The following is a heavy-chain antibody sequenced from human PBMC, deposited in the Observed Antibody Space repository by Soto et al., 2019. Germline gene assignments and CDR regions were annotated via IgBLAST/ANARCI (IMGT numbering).Heavy chain of an antibody. CDR1: GGTFSSYA. J-gene: IGHJ3*02. D-gene: IGHD2-15*01. Sequence: SVKVSCKASGGTFSSYAISWVRQAPGQGLEWMGGIIPIFGTANYAQKFQGRVTITADESTSTAYMELSSLRSEDTAVYYCARGEGYCSGGSCYSHAFDIWGQGTMVTVSS. V-gene: IGHV1-69*13. CDR3: ARGEGYCSGGSCYSHAFDI. CDR2: IIPIFGTA.